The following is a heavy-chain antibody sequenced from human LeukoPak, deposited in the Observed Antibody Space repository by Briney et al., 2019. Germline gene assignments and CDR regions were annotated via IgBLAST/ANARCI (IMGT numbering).Heavy chain of an antibody. CDR1: GDSINSCCYY. CDR2: IHTSGST. V-gene: IGHV4-61*02. CDR3: ARDYCSSTSCYWHYFDY. J-gene: IGHJ4*02. Sequence: SETLSLTCTVSGDSINSCCYYWSWVRQPAGKGLEWVGRIHTSGSTDYNPSLKSRVTISLDTSKNQFSLKLSAVTAADTAVYYCARDYCSSTSCYWHYFDYWGQGTLVTVSS. D-gene: IGHD2-2*01.